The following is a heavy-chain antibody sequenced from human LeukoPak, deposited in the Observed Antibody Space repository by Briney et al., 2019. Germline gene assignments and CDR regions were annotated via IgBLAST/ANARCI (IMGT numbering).Heavy chain of an antibody. Sequence: SETLSLTCTVSGGSISSYYWSWIRQPAGQGLEWIGRIYTSGSTNYNPSLKSRVTMSVDTSKNQFSLKLSSVTAADTAVYYCARERGAAAGTDAFDIWGQGTMVTVSS. D-gene: IGHD6-13*01. V-gene: IGHV4-4*07. J-gene: IGHJ3*02. CDR3: ARERGAAAGTDAFDI. CDR2: IYTSGST. CDR1: GGSISSYY.